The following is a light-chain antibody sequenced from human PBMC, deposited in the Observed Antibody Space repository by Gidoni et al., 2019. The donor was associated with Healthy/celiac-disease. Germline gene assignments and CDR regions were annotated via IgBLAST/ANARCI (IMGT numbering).Light chain of an antibody. CDR1: QSVSSH. CDR2: DAS. J-gene: IGKJ3*01. Sequence: EIVVTQSPATLSLSPGERATLSCRASQSVSSHLAWYQQKPGQAPRLLIYDASTRATGIPARFSGSGSGTDFTLTISSLEPEDFAVYYCQQRSNWLFTFGPXTKVDFK. V-gene: IGKV3-11*01. CDR3: QQRSNWLFT.